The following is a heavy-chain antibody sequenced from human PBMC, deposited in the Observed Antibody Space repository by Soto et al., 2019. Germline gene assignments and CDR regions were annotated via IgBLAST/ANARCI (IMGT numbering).Heavy chain of an antibody. J-gene: IGHJ6*02. CDR2: VYPSGGGT. D-gene: IGHD2-15*01. CDR3: ARGDCSGGNCYNGLDV. V-gene: IGHV1-46*01. CDR1: GYTFSITY. Sequence: QVQLVQSGAEVRKPGASVRVSCKAAGYTFSITYLHWLRQAPGQGLEWLGLVYPSGGGTNYKESSQCLLNITRDSSTSTVYMDLSRLTSEDTAIYYCARGDCSGGNCYNGLDVWGQGTTVTVSS.